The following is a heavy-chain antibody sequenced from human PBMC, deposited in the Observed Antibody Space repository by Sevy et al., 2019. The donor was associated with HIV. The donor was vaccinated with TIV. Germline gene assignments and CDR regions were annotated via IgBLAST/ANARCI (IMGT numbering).Heavy chain of an antibody. CDR1: GFTFSGSA. CDR2: IRSKANSYAT. V-gene: IGHV3-73*01. J-gene: IGHJ4*02. CDR3: TRHLQNPLEYSSSPWDFDY. Sequence: GGSLRLSCAASGFTFSGSAMHWVRQASGKGLEWVGRIRSKANSYATAYAASVKGRFTISRDDSKNTAYLQMNSLKTEDTAVYYCTRHLQNPLEYSSSPWDFDYWGQGTLVTVSS. D-gene: IGHD6-6*01.